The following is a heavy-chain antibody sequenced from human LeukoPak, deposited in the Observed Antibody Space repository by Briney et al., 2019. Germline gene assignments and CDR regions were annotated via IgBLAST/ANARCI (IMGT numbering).Heavy chain of an antibody. V-gene: IGHV3-23*01. CDR3: ARGSAASGFDP. CDR2: ISASGSST. CDR1: GLTFSSYS. D-gene: IGHD6-13*01. Sequence: GGSLRLSCAVSGLTFSSYSMSWVRQAPGKGLYWVSGISASGSSTYYADSVKGRFTISRNNSKNTLFLQMNSLRAEDTAVYYCARGSAASGFDPWGQGTLVTVSS. J-gene: IGHJ5*02.